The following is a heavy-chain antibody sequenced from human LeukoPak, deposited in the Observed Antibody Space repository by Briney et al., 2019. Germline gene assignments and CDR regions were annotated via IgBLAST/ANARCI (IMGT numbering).Heavy chain of an antibody. D-gene: IGHD4-17*01. CDR1: GGSITSSQHW. CDR3: ATYFYGEYPAYYFDY. V-gene: IGHV4-4*02. CDR2: VYHSGTT. Sequence: KPSGTLSLTCAVSGGSITSSQHWWSWARQPPGKGLEWIGEVYHSGTTNYNPSLKSRVTMSLDKSKNQFSLRLSSVTAADTAVYFCATYFYGEYPAYYFDYWGQGTLVTVSS. J-gene: IGHJ4*02.